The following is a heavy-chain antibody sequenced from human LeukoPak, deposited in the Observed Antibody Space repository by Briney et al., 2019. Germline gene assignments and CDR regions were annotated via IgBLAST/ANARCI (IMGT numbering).Heavy chain of an antibody. CDR2: ISYSGST. J-gene: IGHJ4*02. Sequence: PSETLSLTCTVSGASISSYYWSWIRQPPGKGLEWIGYISYSGSTNYNPSLKSRVTISVDTSKNHFSLKLSSVTAADTAVYYCARAGQGDFWSGLRYFDYRGQGTLVTVSS. D-gene: IGHD3-3*01. CDR1: GASISSYY. CDR3: ARAGQGDFWSGLRYFDY. V-gene: IGHV4-59*01.